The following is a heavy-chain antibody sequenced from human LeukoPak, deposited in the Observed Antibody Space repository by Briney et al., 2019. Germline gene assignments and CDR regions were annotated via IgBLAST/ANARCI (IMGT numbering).Heavy chain of an antibody. CDR3: ARDAEYYGSGSDAFDI. CDR1: GFTFSSYE. CDR2: IYSGGST. V-gene: IGHV3-66*01. J-gene: IGHJ3*02. Sequence: GGSLRLSCAASGFTFSSYEMNWVRQAPGKGLEWVSVIYSGGSTYYADSVKGRFTISRDNSKNTLYLQMNSLRAEDTAVYYCARDAEYYGSGSDAFDIWGQGTMVTVSS. D-gene: IGHD3-10*01.